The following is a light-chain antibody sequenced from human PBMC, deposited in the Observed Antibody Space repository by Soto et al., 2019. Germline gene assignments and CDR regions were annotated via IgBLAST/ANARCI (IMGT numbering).Light chain of an antibody. J-gene: IGLJ2*01. V-gene: IGLV4-60*03. CDR1: SGHSSYI. CDR2: LEGSGSY. CDR3: ENWDSNAV. Sequence: QLVLTQSSSASASLGSSVKLTCTLSSGHSSYIIAWHQQQPGKAPRYLMKLEGSGSYNKGSGVPDRFSGSSSGADRYLTLSNLQSEDEDDYYCENWDSNAVFGGGTKLTVL.